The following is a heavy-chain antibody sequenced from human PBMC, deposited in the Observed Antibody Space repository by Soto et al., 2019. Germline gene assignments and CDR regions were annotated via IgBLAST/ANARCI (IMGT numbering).Heavy chain of an antibody. Sequence: GGSLRLSCTASGFTFSMYWMHWVRQVPGKGPEWVSRISDDGSRADYTDSVKGRFTISRDNAKNTLYLEMHVLRADDTAVYYCTRGPRPSSVGTGAFWGQGTPVTVSS. CDR1: GFTFSMYW. CDR3: TRGPRPSSVGTGAF. D-gene: IGHD3-10*01. J-gene: IGHJ4*02. CDR2: ISDDGSRA. V-gene: IGHV3-74*01.